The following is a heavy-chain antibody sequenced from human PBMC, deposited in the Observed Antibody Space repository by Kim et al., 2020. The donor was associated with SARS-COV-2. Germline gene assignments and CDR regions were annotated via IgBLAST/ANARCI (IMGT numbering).Heavy chain of an antibody. CDR2: ISVSGGST. Sequence: GGSLRLSCAASGFTFSSYAMSWVRQAPGKGLEWVSAISVSGGSTYYADSVKGRFTISRDNSKNTLYLQMNSLRAEDTAVYYCAKDPQPMDCSSTSCYRGVFDYWGQGNLVTVSS. J-gene: IGHJ4*02. CDR3: AKDPQPMDCSSTSCYRGVFDY. D-gene: IGHD2-2*02. V-gene: IGHV3-23*01. CDR1: GFTFSSYA.